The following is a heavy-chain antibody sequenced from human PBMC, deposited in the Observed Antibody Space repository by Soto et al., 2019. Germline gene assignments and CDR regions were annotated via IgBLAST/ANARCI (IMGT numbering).Heavy chain of an antibody. Sequence: QVHLVQSGAEVKKPGASVKVSCKGSGYAFTTYGITWVRQAPGQGLEWMGWISAHNGNTNYAQKLQGRVTVTRDTSTSTDYMELRSLRSDATVVYYCARGRYGDYWGQGALVTVSS. CDR1: GYAFTTYG. D-gene: IGHD1-1*01. CDR3: ARGRYGDY. J-gene: IGHJ4*02. V-gene: IGHV1-18*01. CDR2: ISAHNGNT.